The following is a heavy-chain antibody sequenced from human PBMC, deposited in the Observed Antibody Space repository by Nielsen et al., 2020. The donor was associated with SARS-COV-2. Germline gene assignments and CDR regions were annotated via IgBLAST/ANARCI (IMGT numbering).Heavy chain of an antibody. Sequence: SETLSLTCAVYGGSFSGYYWSWIRQPPGKGLEWIGYIYYSGSTYYNPSLKSRVTISVDTSKNQFSLKLSSVTAADTAVYYCARVGNRYYDSSGYYYWYWFDPWGQGTLVTVSS. J-gene: IGHJ5*02. CDR2: IYYSGST. CDR3: ARVGNRYYDSSGYYYWYWFDP. CDR1: GGSFSGYY. D-gene: IGHD3-22*01. V-gene: IGHV4-34*09.